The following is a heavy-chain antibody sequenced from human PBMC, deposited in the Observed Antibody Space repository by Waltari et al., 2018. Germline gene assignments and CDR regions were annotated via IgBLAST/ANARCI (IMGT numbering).Heavy chain of an antibody. CDR2: ISGSGGST. D-gene: IGHD2-15*01. J-gene: IGHJ4*02. V-gene: IGHV3-23*01. Sequence: EVQLLESGGGLVQPGGSLRLSCAASGFTFSSYAMRWVRQAPGTGREWVSAISGSGGSTYYADSVKGRFTISRDNSKNTLYLQMNSLRAEDTAVYYCAKARRPWDPRKLLLGQDDYWGQGTLVTVSS. CDR3: AKARRPWDPRKLLLGQDDY. CDR1: GFTFSSYA.